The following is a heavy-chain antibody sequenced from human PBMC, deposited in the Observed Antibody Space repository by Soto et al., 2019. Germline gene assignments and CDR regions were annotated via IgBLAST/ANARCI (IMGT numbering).Heavy chain of an antibody. CDR2: IIPIFGTA. D-gene: IGHD2-2*01. CDR1: GGTFSSYA. CDR3: ARGGMGYCISTSCYVANWFDP. V-gene: IGHV1-69*12. J-gene: IGHJ5*02. Sequence: QVQLVQSGAEVKKPGSSVKVSCKASGGTFSSYAISWVRQAPGQGLEWMGGIIPIFGTANYAQKFQGRVTSTADESTSTAYMELSSLRSEDTAVYYCARGGMGYCISTSCYVANWFDPWGQGTLVTVSS.